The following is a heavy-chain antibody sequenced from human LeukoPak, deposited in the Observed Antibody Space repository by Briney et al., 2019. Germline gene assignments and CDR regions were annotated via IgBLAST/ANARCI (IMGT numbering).Heavy chain of an antibody. J-gene: IGHJ4*02. D-gene: IGHD5-24*01. V-gene: IGHV1-2*02. CDR1: GYTFTGYY. CDR3: ARVPMGDGYSTFDY. Sequence: ASVKVSCKASGYTFTGYYMHWVRPAPGQGLEWMGWINPNSGGTNYAQKFQGRVTMTRDTSISTAYMELSRLRSDDTAVYYCARVPMGDGYSTFDYWGQGTLVTVSS. CDR2: INPNSGGT.